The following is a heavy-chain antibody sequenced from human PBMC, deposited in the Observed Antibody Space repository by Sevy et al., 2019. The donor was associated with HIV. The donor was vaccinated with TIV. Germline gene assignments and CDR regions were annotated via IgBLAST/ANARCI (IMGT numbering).Heavy chain of an antibody. V-gene: IGHV5-51*01. Sequence: GESLKISCKGSGYSFSNYWIGWVRQMPGKGLEWMGIIYPDDSDTRYSPSFQGQVIISADKSITTAYLQWGRLEASGTAMYYCATSAAATRGFDSWGQGTLVTVSS. D-gene: IGHD2-2*01. CDR1: GYSFSNYW. J-gene: IGHJ4*02. CDR3: ATSAAATRGFDS. CDR2: IYPDDSDT.